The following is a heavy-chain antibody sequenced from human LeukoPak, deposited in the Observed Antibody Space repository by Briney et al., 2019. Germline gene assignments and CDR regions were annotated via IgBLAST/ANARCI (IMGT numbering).Heavy chain of an antibody. Sequence: GGSLRLSCAASGFTFSNFDMHWVRQAPGKGLEWVAVISYDGTNKYYADSVKGRFTISRDNSKSTLYLQMNSLRAEDTAVYYCAKENDFVYWGQGTLVTVSS. CDR1: GFTFSNFD. D-gene: IGHD3-3*01. J-gene: IGHJ4*02. V-gene: IGHV3-30*18. CDR3: AKENDFVY. CDR2: ISYDGTNK.